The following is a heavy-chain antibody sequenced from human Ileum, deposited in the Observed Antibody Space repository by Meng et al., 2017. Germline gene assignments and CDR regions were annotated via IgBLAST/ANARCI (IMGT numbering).Heavy chain of an antibody. J-gene: IGHJ4*02. D-gene: IGHD2-15*01. CDR3: ATDRGGSPFDY. CDR2: IWADGNTK. V-gene: IGHV3-33*01. Sequence: QVQLVWSGGGWVQPGTSLRLSCAASGFPFSGHGMHWVRQAPGKGLEWVAVIWADGNTKDYADSVKGRFTISRDNSKNTLYLQMSSLRAEDTAVYYCATDRGGSPFDYWGQGTLVTVSS. CDR1: GFPFSGHG.